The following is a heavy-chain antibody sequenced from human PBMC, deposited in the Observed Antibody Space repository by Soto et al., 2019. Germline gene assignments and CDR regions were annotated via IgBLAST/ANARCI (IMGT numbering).Heavy chain of an antibody. CDR2: IYHFGSI. Sequence: HLQESGSGLVKPLETLTLTCAVSGASVSGGGYSWNWIRQSPGKGLEWIGYIYHFGSIYYNPSLKSRVSISIDTSKNQVSLTLTSVAAADTAVYYCAAGWETVDGSSWYYYGLEVWGLGTMVTVSS. D-gene: IGHD2-15*01. V-gene: IGHV4-30-2*06. J-gene: IGHJ3*01. CDR1: GASVSGGGYS. CDR3: AAGWETVDGSSWYYYGLEV.